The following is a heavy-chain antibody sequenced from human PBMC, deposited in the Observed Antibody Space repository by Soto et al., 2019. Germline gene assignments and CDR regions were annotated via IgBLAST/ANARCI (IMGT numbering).Heavy chain of an antibody. D-gene: IGHD6-6*01. CDR1: GFTFSSYG. CDR3: AKGVEYSSSYYFDY. V-gene: IGHV3-30*18. Sequence: SGGSLRLSCAASGFTFSSYGMHWVRQAPGKGLEWVAVISYDGSNKYYADSVKGRFTISRDNSKNTLYLQMNSLRAEDTAVYYCAKGVEYSSSYYFDYWGQGTLVTVSS. CDR2: ISYDGSNK. J-gene: IGHJ4*02.